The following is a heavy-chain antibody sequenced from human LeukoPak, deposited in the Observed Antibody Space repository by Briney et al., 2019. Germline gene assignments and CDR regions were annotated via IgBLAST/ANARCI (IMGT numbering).Heavy chain of an antibody. J-gene: IGHJ5*02. V-gene: IGHV3-74*01. CDR3: VRVVGRDWFDP. CDR1: GFSFSSYW. Sequence: GGSLRLSCAASGFSFSSYWMHWVRQAPGKGLVWVSRINSDESITAYADSVKGRFTVSRDNAKNTLYLQMNSLRPEDTAVYYCVRVVGRDWFDPWGQGTLVTVSS. D-gene: IGHD3-10*01. CDR2: INSDESIT.